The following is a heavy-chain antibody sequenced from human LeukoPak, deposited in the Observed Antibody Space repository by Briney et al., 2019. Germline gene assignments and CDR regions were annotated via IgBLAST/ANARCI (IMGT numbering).Heavy chain of an antibody. Sequence: SETLSLTCAVSGGSISSYYWSWIRQPAGKGLEWIGRIYTSGSTNYNPSLKSRVTMSVDTSKNQFSLKLSSVTAADTAVYYCARARYYHDSSGYFGFDPWGQGTLVTASS. D-gene: IGHD3-22*01. V-gene: IGHV4-4*07. CDR1: GGSISSYY. CDR2: IYTSGST. J-gene: IGHJ5*02. CDR3: ARARYYHDSSGYFGFDP.